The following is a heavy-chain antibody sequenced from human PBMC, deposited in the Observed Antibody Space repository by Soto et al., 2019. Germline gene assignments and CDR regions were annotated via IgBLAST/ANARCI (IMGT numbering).Heavy chain of an antibody. CDR1: GGSISNGGYS. J-gene: IGHJ4*02. CDR2: IYHSGST. D-gene: IGHD2-15*01. CDR3: ARGGGWTFDY. Sequence: QLQLQESGSGLVKPSQTLSLTCAVSGGSISNGGYSWSWIRQPPGKGLEWIGYIYHSGSTYYNPSLXGXVXIXXGRSKNQFSLKLSSVAAADTAVYYCARGGGWTFDYWGQGTLVTVSS. V-gene: IGHV4-30-2*01.